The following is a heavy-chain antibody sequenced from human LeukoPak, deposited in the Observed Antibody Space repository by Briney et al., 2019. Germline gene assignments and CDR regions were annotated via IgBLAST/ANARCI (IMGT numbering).Heavy chain of an antibody. CDR1: GFTFSSYG. CDR2: TRYDGSNK. D-gene: IGHD3-16*01. J-gene: IGHJ4*02. Sequence: PGGSLRLSCAASGFTFSSYGMHWVRQAPGKGLEWVAFTRYDGSNKYYADSVKGRFTISRDTSKNSLYMQMNSLRVEDTAVYYCAKQSRPATTFGGSWYFDFWGQGTLVTVSS. V-gene: IGHV3-30*02. CDR3: AKQSRPATTFGGSWYFDF.